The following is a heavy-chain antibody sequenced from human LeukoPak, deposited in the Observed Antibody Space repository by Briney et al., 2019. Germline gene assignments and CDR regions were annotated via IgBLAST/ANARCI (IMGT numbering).Heavy chain of an antibody. V-gene: IGHV3-74*01. J-gene: IGHJ4*02. D-gene: IGHD5-18*01. CDR1: GFTFSSRW. CDR3: ASGYTYGYYYLDF. Sequence: GGSLRLSCAASGFTFSSRWMYWVRHAPGKGLVWVSRINGDATSTTYGGSVKGRFTISRDNAKNTLYLHMNSLRGEDTAVYYCASGYTYGYYYLDFWGQGTLVTVSS. CDR2: INGDATST.